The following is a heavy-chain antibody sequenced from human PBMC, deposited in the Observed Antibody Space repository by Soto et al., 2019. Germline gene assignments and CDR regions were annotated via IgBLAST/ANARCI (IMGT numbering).Heavy chain of an antibody. D-gene: IGHD3-9*01. V-gene: IGHV4-4*02. CDR1: GASIGTTYW. CDR3: TRALLKSLDY. CDR2: IHYSGTN. Sequence: VQLQESGPGLVKPSETLSLTCAVSGASIGTTYWWSWVRQPPGEGLEWIGEIHYSGTNNYNRSLKSRVTISLDKSKNQFSLILNSVTAADTAMYYCTRALLKSLDYWGQGTLVTVSS. J-gene: IGHJ4*02.